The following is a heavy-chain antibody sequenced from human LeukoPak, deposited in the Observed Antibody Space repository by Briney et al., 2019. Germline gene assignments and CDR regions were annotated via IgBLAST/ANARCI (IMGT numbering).Heavy chain of an antibody. V-gene: IGHV1-3*01. CDR3: ARDPFGGSYSNFDY. CDR2: INAGNGNT. D-gene: IGHD1-26*01. J-gene: IGHJ4*02. Sequence: ASVKVSCKASGYTFTSYAIHWVRQAPGQRLEWMGWINAGNGNTKYSQKFQGRVTITRDTSASTAYMELSSLRSEDTAVYYCARDPFGGSYSNFDYWGQGTLVTVSS. CDR1: GYTFTSYA.